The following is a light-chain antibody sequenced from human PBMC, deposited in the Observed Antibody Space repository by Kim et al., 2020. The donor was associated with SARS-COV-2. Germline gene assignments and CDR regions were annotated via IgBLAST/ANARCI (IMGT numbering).Light chain of an antibody. CDR1: QSISSN. Sequence: VSPGEIATLSCRASQSISSNLAWYQQRPGQAPRLLIYGASTRATGIPARFSGSVSGTEFTLTISSLQSEDFAVYYCQQYNNWHWTFGQGTKVDIK. J-gene: IGKJ1*01. CDR3: QQYNNWHWT. CDR2: GAS. V-gene: IGKV3-15*01.